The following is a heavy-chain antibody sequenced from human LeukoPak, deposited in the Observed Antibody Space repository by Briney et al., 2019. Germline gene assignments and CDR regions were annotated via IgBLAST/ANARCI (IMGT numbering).Heavy chain of an antibody. D-gene: IGHD4-17*01. Sequence: GGSLRLSCAASGFTVNTYDMHWVRQAPGEGPEWIAYFGISGAIYYADSVRGRFTISRDNAKNSLFLQMNSLRVDDTAIYYCAGYGVYPYWGQGTPVTVSS. V-gene: IGHV3-48*01. J-gene: IGHJ4*02. CDR2: FGISGAI. CDR3: AGYGVYPY. CDR1: GFTVNTYD.